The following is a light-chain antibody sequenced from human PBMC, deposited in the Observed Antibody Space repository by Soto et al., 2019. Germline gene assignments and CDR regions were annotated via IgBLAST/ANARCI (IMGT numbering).Light chain of an antibody. CDR1: SSDVGGYKY. V-gene: IGLV2-8*01. Sequence: QSALTQPPAASGSPGQSVTISCTGTSSDVGGYKYVSWYQQNPGKAPKLMIYEVSKRPSGVPDRFSGSKSGNTASLTVSGLQAEDEADYYCSSYAGSNSYVFGTGTKLTVL. J-gene: IGLJ1*01. CDR2: EVS. CDR3: SSYAGSNSYV.